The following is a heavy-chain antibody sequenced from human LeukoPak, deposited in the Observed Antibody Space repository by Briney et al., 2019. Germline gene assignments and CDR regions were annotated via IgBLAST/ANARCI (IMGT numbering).Heavy chain of an antibody. CDR2: ISSSSSTI. J-gene: IGHJ3*01. D-gene: IGHD2-15*01. CDR1: VFTFSSYS. Sequence: PGGSLRLSSAASVFTFSSYSMNWVRQAAGKGLEWVSYISSSSSTIYYADSVKGLFTISRDNAKNSLYLQMNSLRAEDTAVYYCARDPVLAHTLAVWGHGTMVTVSS. V-gene: IGHV3-48*01. CDR3: ARDPVLAHTLAV.